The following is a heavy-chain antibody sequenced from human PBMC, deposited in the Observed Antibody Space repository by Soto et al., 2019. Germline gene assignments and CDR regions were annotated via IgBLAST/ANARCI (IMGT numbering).Heavy chain of an antibody. CDR2: IYYSGST. CDR1: GGSISSGGYY. V-gene: IGHV4-31*03. J-gene: IGHJ4*02. Sequence: SETLSLTCTVSGGSISSGGYYWSWIRQHPGKGLEWIGYIYYSGSTYYNPSLKSRVTISVDTSKNQFSLKLSSVTAADTAVYYCARGRWRLLQLSDWGQGALVTVSS. CDR3: ARGRWRLLQLSD. D-gene: IGHD2-21*02.